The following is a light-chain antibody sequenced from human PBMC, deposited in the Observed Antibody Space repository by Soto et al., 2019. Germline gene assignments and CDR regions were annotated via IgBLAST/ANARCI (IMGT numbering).Light chain of an antibody. CDR1: ERITSY. CDR2: DVS. V-gene: IGKV1-39*01. J-gene: IGKJ2*01. CDR3: QQSQRTPYS. Sequence: ISVTQSPSSLSGSVGDRVIITCRASERITSYLNWYQQKPGKAPKLLNSDVSFLESGVSPRFRGTGSGREFTLTIDSLQPEYAATYYCQQSQRTPYSFGQGT.